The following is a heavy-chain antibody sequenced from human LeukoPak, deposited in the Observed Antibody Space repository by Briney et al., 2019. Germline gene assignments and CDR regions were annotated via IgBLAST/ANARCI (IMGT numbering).Heavy chain of an antibody. V-gene: IGHV4-59*01. CDR1: GGSISSYY. D-gene: IGHD2-2*01. J-gene: IGHJ2*01. CDR2: IYYSGST. CDR3: ARLPYWYFDL. Sequence: SETLSLTCTVSGGSISSYYGSWIRQPPGKGLEWVGYIYYSGSTNYNPSLKSRVTISVDTSKNQLSLKLSSVTAADTAVYYCARLPYWYFDLWGRGTLVTVSS.